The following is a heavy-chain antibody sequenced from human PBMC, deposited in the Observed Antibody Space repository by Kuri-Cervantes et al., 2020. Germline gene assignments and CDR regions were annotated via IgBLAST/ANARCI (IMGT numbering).Heavy chain of an antibody. CDR2: MNPNSGNT. CDR3: ATPYCSSTSCPYNWFDP. J-gene: IGHJ5*02. D-gene: IGHD2-2*01. CDR1: GYTFTSYD. V-gene: IGHV1-8*01. Sequence: ASVKVSCKASGYTFTSYDINWVRQATGQGLEWMGWMNPNSGNTGYAQKFQGRVTMTTDTSTSTAYMELSRLRSDDTAVYYCATPYCSSTSCPYNWFDPWGQGTLVTVSS.